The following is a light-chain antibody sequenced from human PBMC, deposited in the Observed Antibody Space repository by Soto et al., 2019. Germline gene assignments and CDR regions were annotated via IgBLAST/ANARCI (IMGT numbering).Light chain of an antibody. Sequence: QSALTQPASVSGSPGQSITISCTGTSSDVGGYNYVSWYQQHPGKAPKLMIYDVSNRPSGVSNRFSGSKSGNTASLTISGLQAEDEADYCCSSYTSSSTLDVVFGGGTKVTVL. CDR2: DVS. CDR3: SSYTSSSTLDVV. CDR1: SSDVGGYNY. J-gene: IGLJ2*01. V-gene: IGLV2-14*01.